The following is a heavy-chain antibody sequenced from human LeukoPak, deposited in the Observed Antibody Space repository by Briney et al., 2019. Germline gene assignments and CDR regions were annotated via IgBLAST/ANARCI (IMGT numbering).Heavy chain of an antibody. V-gene: IGHV3-23*01. J-gene: IGHJ4*02. CDR2: ITTSVGNT. D-gene: IGHD7-27*01. Sequence: GGSLRLSCAASGFTFSSYTMSWVRQAPGKGVEWVSTITTSVGNTYYADSVKGGVTVSRDTSKNTLFLQMNSLRAEDTAVYYCAKDGGLWVSAHWGDSWGRGTLVTVSS. CDR1: GFTFSSYT. CDR3: AKDGGLWVSAHWGDS.